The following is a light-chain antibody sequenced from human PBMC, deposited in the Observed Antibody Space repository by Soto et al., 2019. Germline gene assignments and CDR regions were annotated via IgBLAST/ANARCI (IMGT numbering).Light chain of an antibody. J-gene: IGKJ1*01. CDR2: TAS. V-gene: IGKV1-39*01. CDR3: QQTYSPLRT. CDR1: SLITGF. Sequence: DIQLTQSQSPLSASLGERVTISSRPSSLITGFLNWYQQKPGKAPRLLIYTASNLQSGVPSRFSGTRSGTDFTLIISDLQAEDFATYYCQQTYSPLRTFGQGTRVEIK.